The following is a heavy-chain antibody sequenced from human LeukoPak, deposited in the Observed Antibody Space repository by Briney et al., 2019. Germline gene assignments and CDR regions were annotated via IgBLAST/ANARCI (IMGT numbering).Heavy chain of an antibody. J-gene: IGHJ5*02. CDR1: GDSISSSVYY. CDR3: ARWEVTGWFDP. D-gene: IGHD1-14*01. CDR2: MYYTGST. V-gene: IGHV4-39*07. Sequence: PSETLSLTCTVSGDSISSSVYYWTWIRQTPGKELEWIGTMYYTGSTYYSPSLKSRVTISVDTSMNQFSLKLSSVTAADTAVYYCARWEVTGWFDPWGQGTLVTVSS.